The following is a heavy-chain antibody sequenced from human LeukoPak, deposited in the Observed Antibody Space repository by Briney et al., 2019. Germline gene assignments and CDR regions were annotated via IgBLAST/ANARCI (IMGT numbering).Heavy chain of an antibody. D-gene: IGHD3-3*01. V-gene: IGHV4-34*01. Sequence: SETLSLTCAVYGGSFSGYYWSWIRHPPGKGLEWIGEINHSGSTNYNPSLKSRVTISVDTSKNQFSLKLSSVTAADTAVYYCARVRGLDFWSGYYAHWGQGTLVTVSS. CDR2: INHSGST. J-gene: IGHJ4*02. CDR3: ARVRGLDFWSGYYAH. CDR1: GGSFSGYY.